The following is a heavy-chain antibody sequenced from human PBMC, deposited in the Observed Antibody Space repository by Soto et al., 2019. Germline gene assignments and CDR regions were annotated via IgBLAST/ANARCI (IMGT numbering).Heavy chain of an antibody. CDR1: GFSLSTSGVG. CDR3: AQSGSGSSWYVWYFDL. D-gene: IGHD6-13*01. CDR2: IYWDDDK. V-gene: IGHV2-5*02. Sequence: QITLKESGPTLVKPTQTLTLTCTFSGFSLSTSGVGVGWIRQPPGKALEWLALIYWDDDKRYSPSLKSRLTITKDTSNNQVVLTMTNTDAVDTATYYCAQSGSGSSWYVWYFDLCGRGTLVTVSS. J-gene: IGHJ2*01.